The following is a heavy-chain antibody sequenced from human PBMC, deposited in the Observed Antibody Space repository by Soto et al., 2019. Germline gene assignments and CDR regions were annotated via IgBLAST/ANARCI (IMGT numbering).Heavy chain of an antibody. V-gene: IGHV3-7*01. CDR3: AREAIPGGYDPNYYYYGMDV. J-gene: IGHJ6*02. Sequence: GGSLRLSCAASGFTFSSYWMSWVRQAPGKGLEWVANIKQDGSEKYYVDSVKGRFTISRDNAKNSLYLQMNSLRAEDTAVYYCAREAIPGGYDPNYYYYGMDVWGQGTTVTVSS. CDR1: GFTFSSYW. CDR2: IKQDGSEK. D-gene: IGHD5-12*01.